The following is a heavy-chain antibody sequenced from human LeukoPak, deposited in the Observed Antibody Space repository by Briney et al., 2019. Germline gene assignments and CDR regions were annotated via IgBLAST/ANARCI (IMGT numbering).Heavy chain of an antibody. J-gene: IGHJ4*02. Sequence: SETLSLTRTVSGGSISSSSYYWGWIRQPPGKGLEWIGSIYYSGSTYYNPSLKSRVTISVDTSKNQFSLKLSSVTAADTAVYYCARNHYDFWSGVKTGFDYWGQGTLVTVSS. CDR2: IYYSGST. CDR1: GGSISSSSYY. D-gene: IGHD3-3*01. V-gene: IGHV4-39*07. CDR3: ARNHYDFWSGVKTGFDY.